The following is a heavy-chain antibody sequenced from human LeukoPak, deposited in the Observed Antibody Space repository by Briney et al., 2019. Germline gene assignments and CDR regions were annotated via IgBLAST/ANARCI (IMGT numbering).Heavy chain of an antibody. CDR1: GGSIGSGSYY. Sequence: PSETLSLTCTVSGGSIGSGSYYWSWIRQPAGKGLEWIGRIYTSGSTNYNPSLKSRVTISVDTSKNQFSLKLSSVTAADTAVYYCARELGGRDGYNSLFDYWGQGTLVTVSS. J-gene: IGHJ4*02. V-gene: IGHV4-61*02. CDR2: IYTSGST. CDR3: ARELGGRDGYNSLFDY. D-gene: IGHD5-24*01.